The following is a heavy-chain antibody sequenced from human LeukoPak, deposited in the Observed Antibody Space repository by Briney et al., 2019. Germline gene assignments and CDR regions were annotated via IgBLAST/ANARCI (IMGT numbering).Heavy chain of an antibody. D-gene: IGHD2-21*01. CDR3: ARTITDRTDWVYYYYGMDV. CDR1: GFTFSSYS. J-gene: IGHJ6*02. V-gene: IGHV3-21*01. Sequence: GGSLRLSCAASGFTFSSYSMNWVRQAPGKGLEWVSSISSSSSYIYYADSVKGRFTISRDNAKNSLYLQMSSLRAEDTAVYYCARTITDRTDWVYYYYGMDVWGQGTTVTVPS. CDR2: ISSSSSYI.